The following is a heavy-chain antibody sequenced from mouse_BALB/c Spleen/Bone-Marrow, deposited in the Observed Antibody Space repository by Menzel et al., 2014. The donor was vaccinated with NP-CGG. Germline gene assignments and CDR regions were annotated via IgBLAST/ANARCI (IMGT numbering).Heavy chain of an antibody. J-gene: IGHJ4*01. CDR2: IDPANGNT. CDR1: GFNIKDTY. V-gene: IGHV14-3*02. Sequence: EVKLVESGAELVKPGASVKLSCTASGFNIKDTYMHWVKQRPEQGLEWIGRIDPANGNTKYDPKFQGKATITADTSSNTAYLQLSSLTSEDTAVYYCAGFQVRRLLDYWGQGTSVIVSS. CDR3: AGFQVRRLLDY. D-gene: IGHD2-14*01.